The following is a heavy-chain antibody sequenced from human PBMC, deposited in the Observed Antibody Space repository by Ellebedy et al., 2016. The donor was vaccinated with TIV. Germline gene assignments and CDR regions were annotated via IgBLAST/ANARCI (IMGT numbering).Heavy chain of an antibody. D-gene: IGHD3-10*01. J-gene: IGHJ6*02. CDR1: GFIFSGSA. CDR3: TLGSGIEDYYGMDV. Sequence: GESLKISXAASGFIFSGSAMHWVRQASGKGLEWVGRIRSKANSYATAYAASVKGRFTISRDDSKNTAYLQMNSLKTEDTAVYYCTLGSGIEDYYGMDVWGQGTTVTVSS. CDR2: IRSKANSYAT. V-gene: IGHV3-73*01.